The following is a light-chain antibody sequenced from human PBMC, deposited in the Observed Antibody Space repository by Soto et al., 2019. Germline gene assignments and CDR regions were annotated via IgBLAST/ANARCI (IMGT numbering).Light chain of an antibody. CDR2: GAS. CDR3: QQDNSSPIS. J-gene: IGKJ5*01. V-gene: IGKV1-12*01. Sequence: DVQLTQSPSSLSSTVGDRATLSCRASQGISAWLAWYQQKPGKAPKLLIYGASSMPSGVPYRFSGSGSGTDFTLTISKLEPEDFATYYCQQDNSSPISFGQGTRLEI. CDR1: QGISAW.